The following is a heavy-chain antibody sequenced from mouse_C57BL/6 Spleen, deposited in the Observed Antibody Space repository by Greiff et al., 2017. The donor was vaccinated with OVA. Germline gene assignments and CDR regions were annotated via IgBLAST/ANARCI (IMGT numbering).Heavy chain of an antibody. CDR2: IYPGDGDT. Sequence: QVQLQQSGPELVKPGASVKISCKASGYAFSSSWMNWVKQRPGKGLEWIGRIYPGDGDTNYNGKFKGKATLTADKSSSTAYMQLSSLTSEDSAVYFCARSGTTVNWYFDVWGTETTVTVSS. CDR3: ARSGTTVNWYFDV. D-gene: IGHD1-1*01. J-gene: IGHJ1*03. CDR1: GYAFSSSW. V-gene: IGHV1-82*01.